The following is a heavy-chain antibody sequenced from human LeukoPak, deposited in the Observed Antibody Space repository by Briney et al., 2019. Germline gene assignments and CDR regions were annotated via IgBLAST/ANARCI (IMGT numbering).Heavy chain of an antibody. CDR1: GGSISSYY. CDR3: ARSCYGSGSYSVPLDY. V-gene: IGHV4-59*01. CDR2: IYYSGST. Sequence: PSETLSLTCTVSGGSISSYYWSWIRQPPGKGLEWIGYIYYSGSTNYNPSLKSRVTISVDTSKNQFSLKLSSVTAADTAVYYCARSCYGSGSYSVPLDYWGQGTLVTVSS. D-gene: IGHD3-10*01. J-gene: IGHJ4*02.